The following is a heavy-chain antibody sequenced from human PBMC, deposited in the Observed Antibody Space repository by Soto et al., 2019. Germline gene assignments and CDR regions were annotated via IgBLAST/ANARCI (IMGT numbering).Heavy chain of an antibody. CDR1: GYPVTAYY. CDR2: INPATGAA. D-gene: IGHD3-3*01. J-gene: IGHJ3*02. Sequence: QLHLVQSGAVVKKPGASVTVSCSASGYPVTAYYMHWVRQAPGRGLEWMGGINPATGAAKYTQTFPGRVNMTRETYKSTIFMELSGMPSEDTALFSCARGGGVGVAGSAAFDMWGKGTLVTVSS. CDR3: ARGGGVGVAGSAAFDM. V-gene: IGHV1-2*02.